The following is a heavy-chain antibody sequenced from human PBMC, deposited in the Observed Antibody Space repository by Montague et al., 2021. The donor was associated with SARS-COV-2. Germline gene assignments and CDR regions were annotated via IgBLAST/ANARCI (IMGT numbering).Heavy chain of an antibody. CDR2: IYYSGST. CDR1: GGSISSSSYY. D-gene: IGHD3-22*01. CDR3: VREGGWLSRGSYYFDY. J-gene: IGHJ4*02. V-gene: IGHV4-39*07. Sequence: SETLSLTCTVSGGSISSSSYYWGWIRQPPGKGLEWIGSIYYSGSTYYNPSLKSRVTISVDTSKNQFSLKLSSVTAADTAVYHCVREGGWLSRGSYYFDYWGQGTLVTVSS.